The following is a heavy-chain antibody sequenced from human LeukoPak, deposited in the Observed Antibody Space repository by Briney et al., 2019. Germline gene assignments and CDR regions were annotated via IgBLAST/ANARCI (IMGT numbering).Heavy chain of an antibody. J-gene: IGHJ4*02. D-gene: IGHD5-12*01. CDR2: ISGSGGST. V-gene: IGHV3-23*01. CDR3: ARVAGYSGYDPFDY. Sequence: PGGSLRLSCAASGFTFSNYAMSWVRQTPGKGLEWVSVISGSGGSTYYTDSVKGRFTISRDNAKNSLYLQMNSLRAEDTAVYYCARVAGYSGYDPFDYWGQGTLVTVSS. CDR1: GFTFSNYA.